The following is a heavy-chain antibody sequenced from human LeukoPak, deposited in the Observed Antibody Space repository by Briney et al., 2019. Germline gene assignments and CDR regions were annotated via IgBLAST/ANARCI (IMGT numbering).Heavy chain of an antibody. CDR2: IYYSDST. CDR3: ARDAGYSSILFDY. Sequence: SETLSLTCAVYGGSISSYYWSWIRQPPGKGLEWIAYIYYSDSTNYNPSLKSRVIISLDTSKNQFSLKLSSVTAADTAVYYCARDAGYSSILFDYWGQGTLVTVSS. V-gene: IGHV4-59*01. D-gene: IGHD6-13*01. CDR1: GGSISSYY. J-gene: IGHJ4*02.